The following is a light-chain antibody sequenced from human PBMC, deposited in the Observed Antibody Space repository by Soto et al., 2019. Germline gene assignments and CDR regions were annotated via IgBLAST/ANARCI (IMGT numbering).Light chain of an antibody. Sequence: EIMMTQSPATLSVSPGERATLSCRATQSVSSSLAWYQQKTGQAPRLLIYGASTRATGIPARFSGSGSGTEFTLTINSLQSEDFAVYYCQQYNNWWRFGQGTKVEIK. V-gene: IGKV3-15*01. CDR2: GAS. CDR1: QSVSSS. CDR3: QQYNNWWR. J-gene: IGKJ1*01.